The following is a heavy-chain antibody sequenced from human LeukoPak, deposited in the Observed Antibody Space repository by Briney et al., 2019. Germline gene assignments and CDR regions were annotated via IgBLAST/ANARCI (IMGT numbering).Heavy chain of an antibody. V-gene: IGHV3-21*01. CDR3: AGASPLDY. CDR2: ISSSSGYI. J-gene: IGHJ4*02. CDR1: GFTVSSNY. Sequence: PGGSLRLSCAASGFTVSSNYMNWVRQAPGKGLEWVSSISSSSGYIYYADSVKGRFTISRDNAKNSLYLQMNSLRAEDTAVYYCAGASPLDYWGQGTLVTVSS.